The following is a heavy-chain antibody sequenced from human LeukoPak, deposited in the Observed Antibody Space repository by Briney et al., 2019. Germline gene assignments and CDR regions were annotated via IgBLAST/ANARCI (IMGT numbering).Heavy chain of an antibody. CDR3: ARLLWFGEP. CDR1: GGSISSYY. V-gene: IGHV3-7*01. J-gene: IGHJ5*02. D-gene: IGHD3-10*01. CDR2: IKEDGSEK. Sequence: VQLQESGPGLVKPSETLSLTCTVSGGSISSYYWSWVRQAPGKGPEWVANIKEDGSEKYYVDSVKGRFTVSRDNAKNSLYLQMNSLRAEDTAVYYCARLLWFGEPWGQGTLVIVSS.